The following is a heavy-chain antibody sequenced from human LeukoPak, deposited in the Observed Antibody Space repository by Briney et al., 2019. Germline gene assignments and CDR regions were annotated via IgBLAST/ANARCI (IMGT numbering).Heavy chain of an antibody. CDR2: ISAYNGNT. V-gene: IGHV1-18*01. Sequence: ASVKVSCKASGYTFTSYGINWVRQAPGQGLEWMGWISAYNGNTNYAQKLQGRVTMTTDTSTSTAYMELRSLRSDDTAVYYCARDGAGLLWFGELLPFDYWGQGTLVTVSS. CDR1: GYTFTSYG. J-gene: IGHJ4*02. D-gene: IGHD3-10*01. CDR3: ARDGAGLLWFGELLPFDY.